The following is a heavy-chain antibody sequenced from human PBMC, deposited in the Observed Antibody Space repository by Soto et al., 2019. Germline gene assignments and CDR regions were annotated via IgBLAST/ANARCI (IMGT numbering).Heavy chain of an antibody. CDR3: ARDTGDGTFDF. CDR1: GGTFSSYA. J-gene: IGHJ4*02. D-gene: IGHD7-27*01. Sequence: KVSCKASGGTFSSYAISWVRQAPGQRLEWMGWINAGYGNTKSSQKFQDRVTISRDTSASTAYMELTSLRSEDTAVYYCARDTGDGTFDFWGQGTLVTVSS. V-gene: IGHV1-3*01. CDR2: INAGYGNT.